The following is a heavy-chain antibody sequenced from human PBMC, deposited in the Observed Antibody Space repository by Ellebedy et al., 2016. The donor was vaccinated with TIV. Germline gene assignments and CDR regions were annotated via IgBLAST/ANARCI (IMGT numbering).Heavy chain of an antibody. Sequence: SVKVSXXASGGTFSSYAISWVRQAPGQGLEWMGGIIPIFGTANYAQRFQGRVTITADESTSTAYMELSSLRSEDTAVYYCASHVARRPIDYWGQGTLVTVSS. CDR1: GGTFSSYA. CDR3: ASHVARRPIDY. D-gene: IGHD2-21*01. V-gene: IGHV1-69*13. J-gene: IGHJ4*02. CDR2: IIPIFGTA.